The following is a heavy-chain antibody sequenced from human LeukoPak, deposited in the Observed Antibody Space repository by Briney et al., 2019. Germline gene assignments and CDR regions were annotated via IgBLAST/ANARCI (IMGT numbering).Heavy chain of an antibody. CDR2: IYTGGST. CDR1: GFNVSSNY. J-gene: IGHJ4*02. D-gene: IGHD3-22*01. Sequence: GGSLRLSCAATGFNVSSNYMSWVRQAPGKGLEWVSVIYTGGSTYYADSVKGRFTISRGNSKNTLYLQMNSLRAEDTAVYYCAREGGYSHAFDYWGQGTLVTVSS. V-gene: IGHV3-53*01. CDR3: AREGGYSHAFDY.